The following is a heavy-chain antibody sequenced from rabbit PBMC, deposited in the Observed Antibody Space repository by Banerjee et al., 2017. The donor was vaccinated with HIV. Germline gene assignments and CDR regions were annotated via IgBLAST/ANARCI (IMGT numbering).Heavy chain of an antibody. V-gene: IGHV1S47*01. CDR2: IYAGDGST. CDR1: GSDISSNA. D-gene: IGHD1-1*01. J-gene: IGHJ3*01. CDR3: ARDSGSGWYLDRLDL. Sequence: QEQLEESGGDLVKPEGSLTLTCKASGSDISSNAMCWVRQAPGKRPEWIACIYAGDGSTDYASWVNGRFTISKTSSTTVTLQMTSLTAADTATYFCARDSGSGWYLDRLDLWGQGTLVTVS.